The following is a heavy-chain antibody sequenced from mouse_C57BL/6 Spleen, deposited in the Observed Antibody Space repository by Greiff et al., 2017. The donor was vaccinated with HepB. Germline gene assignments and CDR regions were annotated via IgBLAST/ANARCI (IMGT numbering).Heavy chain of an antibody. CDR2: IDPSDSET. CDR3: ARRTDGGYYFDY. CDR1: GYTFTSYW. V-gene: IGHV1-52*01. Sequence: QVHVKQPGAELVRPGSSVKLSCKASGYTFTSYWMHWVKQRPIQGLEWIGNIDPSDSETHYNQKFKDKATLTVDKSSSTAYMQLSSLTSEDSAVYYCARRTDGGYYFDYWSRGTTLTVSS. J-gene: IGHJ2*01. D-gene: IGHD1-1*02.